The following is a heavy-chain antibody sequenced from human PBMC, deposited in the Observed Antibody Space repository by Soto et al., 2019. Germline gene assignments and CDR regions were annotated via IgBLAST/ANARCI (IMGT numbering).Heavy chain of an antibody. CDR3: ALEQWCGELLTLDY. CDR1: GFTFSSYA. V-gene: IGHV3-23*01. J-gene: IGHJ4*02. CDR2: ISGSGDNT. Sequence: EVQLLESGGGLVPPGGYLRLYCAVSGFTFSSYAMSWVRQAPGKGLEWVSAISGSGDNTYYADSVKGRFTISRDNSKNTLYLQMNSLRAEDMVLYYWALEQWCGELLTLDYCGQGTLVTVSS. D-gene: IGHD3-10*01.